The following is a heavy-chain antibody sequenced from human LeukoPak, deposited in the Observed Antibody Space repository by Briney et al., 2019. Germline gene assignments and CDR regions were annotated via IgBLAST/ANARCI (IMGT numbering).Heavy chain of an antibody. CDR3: ARTSIAARRANAFDI. D-gene: IGHD6-6*01. Sequence: SQTLSLTCAVSGGSISSGGYSWSWIRQPPGKGLEWIGYIYHSGSTYYNPSLKSRVTISVDRSKNQFSLKLSSVTAAVTAVYYCARTSIAARRANAFDIWGQGTMVTVSS. CDR1: GGSISSGGYS. V-gene: IGHV4-30-2*01. CDR2: IYHSGST. J-gene: IGHJ3*02.